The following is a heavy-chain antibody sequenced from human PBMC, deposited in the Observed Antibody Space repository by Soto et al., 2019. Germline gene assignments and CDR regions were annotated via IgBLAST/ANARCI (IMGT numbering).Heavy chain of an antibody. V-gene: IGHV1-69*01. CDR1: GGTFSSYA. D-gene: IGHD2-15*01. CDR2: IIPIFGTA. Sequence: QVQLVQSGAEVKKPGSSVKVSCKASGGTFSSYAISWVRQAPGQGLEWMGGIIPIFGTANYAQKFQGRVTITADESTSPAYMELSSLRSEDTAVYYCARDRYCSGGSCLDHSFDYWAQGTLVTVSS. J-gene: IGHJ4*02. CDR3: ARDRYCSGGSCLDHSFDY.